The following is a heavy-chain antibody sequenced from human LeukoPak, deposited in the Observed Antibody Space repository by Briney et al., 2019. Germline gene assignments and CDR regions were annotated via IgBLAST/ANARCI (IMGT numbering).Heavy chain of an antibody. J-gene: IGHJ5*02. CDR2: ISSSSYI. CDR3: AREASDILTGYYDNNWFDP. V-gene: IGHV3-21*01. D-gene: IGHD3-9*01. CDR1: GFTFSSYS. Sequence: GGSLRLSCAASGFTFSSYSMNWVRQAPGKGLEWVSSISSSSYIYYADSVKGRFTISRDNAKNSLYLQMNSLRAEDTAVYYCAREASDILTGYYDNNWFDPWGQGTLVTVSS.